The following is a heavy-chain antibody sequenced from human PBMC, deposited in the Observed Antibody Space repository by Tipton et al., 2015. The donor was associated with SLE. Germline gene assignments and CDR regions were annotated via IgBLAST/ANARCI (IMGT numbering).Heavy chain of an antibody. CDR1: GYTFTGYY. CDR3: ARSRPGIAAAGTGVGVFDY. CDR2: INPNSGGT. J-gene: IGHJ4*02. D-gene: IGHD6-13*01. Sequence: QLVQSGAEVKKPGASVKVSCKASGYTFTGYYMHWVRQAPGQGLEWMGRINPNSGGTNYAQKFQGRVTMTRDTSISTAYMELSRLRSDDTAVYYCARSRPGIAAAGTGVGVFDYWGQGTLVTVSS. V-gene: IGHV1-2*06.